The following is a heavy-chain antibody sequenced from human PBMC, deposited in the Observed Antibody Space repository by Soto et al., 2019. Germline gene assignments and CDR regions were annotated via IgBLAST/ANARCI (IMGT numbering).Heavy chain of an antibody. J-gene: IGHJ6*02. D-gene: IGHD4-17*01. CDR3: RNDPGDYLDYYGMDV. Sequence: PRGSLRLSCAASGFTFSSYAMSLVRQAPGKGLEWVSSISGSGGSTYYADYVKGRFTISRDNFKNTLYMQINSLSPEDTAVYYCRNDPGDYLDYYGMDVWGPGTTVTVAS. V-gene: IGHV3-23*01. CDR1: GFTFSSYA. CDR2: ISGSGGST.